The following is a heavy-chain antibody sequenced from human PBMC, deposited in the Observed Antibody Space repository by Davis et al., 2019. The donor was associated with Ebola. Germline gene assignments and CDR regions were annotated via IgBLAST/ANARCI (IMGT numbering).Heavy chain of an antibody. CDR2: INYSGNT. CDR3: ARGRIAVAGGFYYYYGMNV. V-gene: IGHV4-34*01. Sequence: GSLRLSCAVYVGSFSGYYWSWIRQPPGKGLEWIGEINYSGNTNYNPSLKSRVTISVDTSKNQFSLKLSSVTAADTAVYYCARGRIAVAGGFYYYYGMNVWGQGTTVTVSS. CDR1: VGSFSGYY. J-gene: IGHJ6*02. D-gene: IGHD6-19*01.